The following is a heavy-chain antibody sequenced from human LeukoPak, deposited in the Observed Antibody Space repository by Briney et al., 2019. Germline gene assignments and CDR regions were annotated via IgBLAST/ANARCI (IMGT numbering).Heavy chain of an antibody. CDR3: AREALRITIFGVVNINLHYYYMDV. CDR2: IYYSGST. Sequence: SETLSLTCTVSGGSISSYYWSWIRQPPGKGLEWIGYIYYSGSTNYNPSLKSRVTISVDTSKNQFSLKLSSVTAADTAVYYCAREALRITIFGVVNINLHYYYMDVWGKGTTVTVSS. CDR1: GGSISSYY. D-gene: IGHD3-3*01. J-gene: IGHJ6*03. V-gene: IGHV4-59*12.